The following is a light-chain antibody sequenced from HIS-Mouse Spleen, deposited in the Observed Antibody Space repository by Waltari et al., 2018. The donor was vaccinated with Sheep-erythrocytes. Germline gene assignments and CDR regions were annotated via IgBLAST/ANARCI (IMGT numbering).Light chain of an antibody. CDR1: SSDVGGYNY. Sequence: QSALTQPPSASGSTGQSVTISCPGTSSDVGGYNYVDWYQQHPGKAPKLMIYEVSKRPSGVPDRFSGSKSGNTASLTVSGLQAEDEADYYCSSYAGSNSVVFGGGTKLTVL. CDR3: SSYAGSNSVV. V-gene: IGLV2-8*01. CDR2: EVS. J-gene: IGLJ2*01.